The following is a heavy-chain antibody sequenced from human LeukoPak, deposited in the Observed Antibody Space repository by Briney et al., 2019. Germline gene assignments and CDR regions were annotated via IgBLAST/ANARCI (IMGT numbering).Heavy chain of an antibody. CDR1: GYTFSSYT. D-gene: IGHD6-6*01. Sequence: GGSLRLSCAASGYTFSSYTINWVRQAPGKWLEWVSSISSTSSYIYYADSVKGRVTISRDNAKNSLYLQMNSLRVEDTAVYYCAGLSGSSYFDPWGQGTLVTVSS. J-gene: IGHJ5*02. CDR3: AGLSGSSYFDP. V-gene: IGHV3-21*01. CDR2: ISSTSSYI.